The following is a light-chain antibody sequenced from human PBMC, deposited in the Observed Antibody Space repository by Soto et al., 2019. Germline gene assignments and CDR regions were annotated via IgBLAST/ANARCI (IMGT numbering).Light chain of an antibody. CDR2: DVS. Sequence: QSVLTQPRSVSGSPGQSVTISCTGTSSDVGGYNYVSWYQQHPGKAPKLMIYDVSKRPSGVPDRFPGSKSGNTASLTISGLQAEDEADYYCCSYAGSYTFEVFGGGTKVTVL. J-gene: IGLJ3*02. CDR3: CSYAGSYTFEV. V-gene: IGLV2-11*01. CDR1: SSDVGGYNY.